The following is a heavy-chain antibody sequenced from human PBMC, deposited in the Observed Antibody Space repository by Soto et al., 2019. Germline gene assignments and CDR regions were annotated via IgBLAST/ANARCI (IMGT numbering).Heavy chain of an antibody. Sequence: QVQLVESGGGLVKPGGSLRLSCAASGFTFSDYYMTWIRQAPGKGLEWVSKISGSGTTIYYADSVKGRFTVSRDNAKNSVYLQMDSLRAEDTAVYYGASDPYDYASGYWGQGTLVTVSS. J-gene: IGHJ4*02. CDR1: GFTFSDYY. CDR2: ISGSGTTI. D-gene: IGHD3-10*01. V-gene: IGHV3-11*01. CDR3: ASDPYDYASGY.